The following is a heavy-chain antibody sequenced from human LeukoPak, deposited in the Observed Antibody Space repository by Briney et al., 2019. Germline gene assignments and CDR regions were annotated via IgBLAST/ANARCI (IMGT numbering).Heavy chain of an antibody. CDR2: IIGSGRTT. D-gene: IGHD2-21*01. J-gene: IGHJ6*03. CDR1: GFTFRSFA. V-gene: IGHV3-23*01. CDR3: AKKEGDTYFSWYMDV. Sequence: GGSLRLSCAASGFTFRSFALSWVRQAPGKGLEWVSGIIGSGRTTFYADSVKGRFTISRDNSKNTLYLQMNSLRAEDTAIYYCAKKEGDTYFSWYMDVWGKGTTVTVSS.